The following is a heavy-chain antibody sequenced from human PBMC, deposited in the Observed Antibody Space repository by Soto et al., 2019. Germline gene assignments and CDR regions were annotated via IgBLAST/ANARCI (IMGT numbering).Heavy chain of an antibody. D-gene: IGHD1-26*01. CDR1: GYTFTRYD. J-gene: IGHJ5*02. CDR2: MNPNSGNT. CDR3: ASEAGGYYEGNWFDP. V-gene: IGHV1-8*01. Sequence: QVQLVQSGAEVKKPGASVKVSCKASGYTFTRYDINWGRQATGQGLECMGWMNPNSGNTGYAQKFQGRVTMTRNTPIGTAYMEPSSMRSEETAVSYCASEAGGYYEGNWFDPGGQGTLVTVSS.